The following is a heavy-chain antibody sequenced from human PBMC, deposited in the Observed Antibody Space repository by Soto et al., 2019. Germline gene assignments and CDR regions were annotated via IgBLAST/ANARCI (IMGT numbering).Heavy chain of an antibody. CDR2: IGAGDGKT. J-gene: IGHJ4*02. CDR1: GYSFTHYV. Sequence: QVQLVQSGTEVKKPGASVKVSCKASGYSFTHYVIHWVRQAPGQRLEWMGWIGAGDGKTYYSQNFQGRVTITKDTSASKAYMELSSLISEDTAVYYCVRDYASDSGVRLDFWGQGTLVTVSS. V-gene: IGHV1-3*01. CDR3: VRDYASDSGVRLDF. D-gene: IGHD3-22*01.